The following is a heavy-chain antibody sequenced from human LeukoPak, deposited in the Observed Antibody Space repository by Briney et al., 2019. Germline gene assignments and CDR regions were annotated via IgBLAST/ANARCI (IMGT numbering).Heavy chain of an antibody. Sequence: GGSLRLSCAASGFTFSSYTMDWVRQAPGKGLEWVSSISSSSDYIFYADSVKGRFTISRDNAKNSLYLQMNSLRAEDTAVYYCARYGDFDFWGQGTLVTVSS. CDR1: GFTFSSYT. D-gene: IGHD3-10*01. J-gene: IGHJ4*02. CDR3: ARYGDFDF. CDR2: ISSSSDYI. V-gene: IGHV3-21*01.